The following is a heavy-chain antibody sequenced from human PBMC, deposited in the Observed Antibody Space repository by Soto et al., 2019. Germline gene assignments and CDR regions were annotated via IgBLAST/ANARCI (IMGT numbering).Heavy chain of an antibody. Sequence: SVKVSCKASGGTFSSYAISWVRQAPGQGLEWMGGIIPIFGTANYAQKFQGRVTITADESTSTAYMELSSLRSEDTAVYYCARVGRIAARAGVFDYWGQGTLVTVSS. D-gene: IGHD6-6*01. CDR1: GGTFSSYA. J-gene: IGHJ4*02. V-gene: IGHV1-69*13. CDR2: IIPIFGTA. CDR3: ARVGRIAARAGVFDY.